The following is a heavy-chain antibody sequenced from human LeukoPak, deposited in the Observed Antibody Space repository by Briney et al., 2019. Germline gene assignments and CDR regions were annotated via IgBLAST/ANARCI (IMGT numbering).Heavy chain of an antibody. CDR2: ISGSGGST. V-gene: IGHV3-23*01. CDR3: AKDTIAVASNFDY. Sequence: AGGSLRLSCAASGFTFSSYAMSWVRQAPGKGLEWVSAISGSGGSTYYADSVKGRFTISRDNSKNTLYLQMNGLRAEDTAVYYCAKDTIAVASNFDYWGQGTLVTVSS. D-gene: IGHD6-19*01. CDR1: GFTFSSYA. J-gene: IGHJ4*02.